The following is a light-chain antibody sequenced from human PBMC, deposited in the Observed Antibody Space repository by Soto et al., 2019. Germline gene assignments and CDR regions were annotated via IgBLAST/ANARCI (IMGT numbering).Light chain of an antibody. V-gene: IGKV3-15*01. J-gene: IGKJ1*01. Sequence: EVVMTQSPATLSVSPGERATLSCRASETVATNLAWYQQKPGQAPRLLISGASTRAAGISDRFRGSGSGTEFTLTISSLRSEDSASYYCQQYFEWPPMTFGQGTKVDIK. CDR2: GAS. CDR1: ETVATN. CDR3: QQYFEWPPMT.